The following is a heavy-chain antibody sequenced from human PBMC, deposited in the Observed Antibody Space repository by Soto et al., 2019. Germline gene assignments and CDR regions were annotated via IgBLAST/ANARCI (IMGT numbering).Heavy chain of an antibody. J-gene: IGHJ6*02. CDR1: GGTFSSYA. D-gene: IGHD2-2*01. Sequence: GASVKVSCKASGGTFSSYAISWVRQAPGQGLEWMGGIIPIFGTANYAQKFQGRVTITADESTSTAYMELSSLRSEDTAVYYCARVLFEGPLPAAKSYYYYYGMDVWGQGTTVTVSS. CDR2: IIPIFGTA. CDR3: ARVLFEGPLPAAKSYYYYYGMDV. V-gene: IGHV1-69*13.